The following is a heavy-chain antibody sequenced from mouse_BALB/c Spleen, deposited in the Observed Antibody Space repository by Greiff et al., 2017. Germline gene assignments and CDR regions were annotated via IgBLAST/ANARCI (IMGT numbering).Heavy chain of an antibody. CDR1: GFYIKDTY. Sequence: VQLQQSGAELVKPGASVKLSCTASGFYIKDTYMHWVKQRPEQGLEWIGRIDPANGNTKYDPKFQGKATITADTSSNTAYLQLSSLTSEDTAVYYCATNYYGPWFADWGQGTLVTVSA. J-gene: IGHJ3*01. CDR2: IDPANGNT. V-gene: IGHV14-3*02. CDR3: ATNYYGPWFAD. D-gene: IGHD1-1*01.